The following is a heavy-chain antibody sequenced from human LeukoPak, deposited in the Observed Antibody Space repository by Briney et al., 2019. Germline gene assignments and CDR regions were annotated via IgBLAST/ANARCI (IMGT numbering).Heavy chain of an antibody. J-gene: IGHJ4*02. CDR3: TTDLDNQVGGFDY. CDR1: GFTFSNAW. Sequence: GGSLRLSCAASGFTFSNAWMSWVRQAPGRGLEWVGRIKTNTDGGAIDYGAPVKGRFTISRDDSRNTLSLQMNILKTEDTAVYYCTTDLDNQVGGFDYWGQGTLVTVSS. V-gene: IGHV3-15*01. CDR2: IKTNTDGGAI. D-gene: IGHD1-26*01.